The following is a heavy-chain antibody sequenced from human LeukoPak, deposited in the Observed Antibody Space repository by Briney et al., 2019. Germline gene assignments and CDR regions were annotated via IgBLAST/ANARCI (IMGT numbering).Heavy chain of an antibody. V-gene: IGHV3-74*01. Sequence: GGSLRLSCAASGFTFSSYAMSWVRQAPGKGLVWVSGINSDGSSTTYADSVKGRFTISRDNAKNSLYLQMNSLRAEDTAVYYCARKWERDYWGQGTLVTVSS. CDR3: ARKWERDY. J-gene: IGHJ4*02. CDR1: GFTFSSYA. CDR2: INSDGSST. D-gene: IGHD1-26*01.